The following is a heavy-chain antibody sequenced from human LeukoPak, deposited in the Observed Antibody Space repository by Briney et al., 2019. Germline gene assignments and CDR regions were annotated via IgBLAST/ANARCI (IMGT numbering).Heavy chain of an antibody. J-gene: IGHJ4*02. CDR2: INWNGGST. Sequence: GGSLRLSCEVSGFTFDHYGMSWVRQAPGKGLEWVSGINWNGGSTGYADSVKGRFTISRDNAKNSLYLQMNSLRAEDTALYYCARDKGVGYSSSVFDYWGQGTLVTVSS. D-gene: IGHD6-6*01. V-gene: IGHV3-20*04. CDR1: GFTFDHYG. CDR3: ARDKGVGYSSSVFDY.